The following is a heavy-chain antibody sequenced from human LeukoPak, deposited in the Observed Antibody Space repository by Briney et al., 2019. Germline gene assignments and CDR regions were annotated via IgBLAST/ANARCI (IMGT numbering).Heavy chain of an antibody. CDR1: GFTFSSYA. V-gene: IGHV3-23*01. D-gene: IGHD3-10*01. Sequence: PGGSLRLSCVASGFTFSSYAMSWVRQAPGKGLEWVSAISGSAGRTYYADSVKGRFTISRDNSKNTLYLQMNSLRAEDTAVYYCAKDPVGQVRGVISGTFDYWGQGTLVTVSS. J-gene: IGHJ4*02. CDR3: AKDPVGQVRGVISGTFDY. CDR2: ISGSAGRT.